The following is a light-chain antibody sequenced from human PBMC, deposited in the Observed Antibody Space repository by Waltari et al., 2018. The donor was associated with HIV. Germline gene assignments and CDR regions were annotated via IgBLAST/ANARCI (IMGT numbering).Light chain of an antibody. Sequence: SYELTQTPSVSVSPGQTARITCSGDGLSKQYTYWYQQRPGQAPVLVIYKDRERPSRIPERYSGSSSGTTVTLTISGVQAEDEADYYCQSADASDTFLWVFGGGTKVTVL. CDR2: KDR. CDR3: QSADASDTFLWV. J-gene: IGLJ3*02. CDR1: GLSKQY. V-gene: IGLV3-25*03.